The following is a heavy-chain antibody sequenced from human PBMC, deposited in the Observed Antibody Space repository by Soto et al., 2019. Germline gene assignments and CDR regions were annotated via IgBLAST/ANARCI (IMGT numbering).Heavy chain of an antibody. V-gene: IGHV3-30*18. CDR2: ISYDGSNQ. Sequence: QVQLVESGGGLVQPGRSLKLSCAASGFTFSTYGMHWVRQSPGKGLEWVAVISYDGSNQYYRDSVRDSFTISRDNSRNTVYLQITSLREEDTAVYYCAKDEGRFLKYYFTFGVDAWGRGTTVTVS. CDR3: AKDEGRFLKYYFTFGVDA. J-gene: IGHJ6*02. CDR1: GFTFSTYG. D-gene: IGHD3-3*01.